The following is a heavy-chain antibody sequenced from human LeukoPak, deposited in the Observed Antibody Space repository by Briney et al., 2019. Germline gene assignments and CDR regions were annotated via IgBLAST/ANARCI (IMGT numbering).Heavy chain of an antibody. CDR2: TSAYNGNT. CDR1: GYTFTSYG. Sequence: ASVKVSCKASGYTFTSYGISWVRQAPGQGLEWMGWTSAYNGNTNYAQKLQGRVTMTTDTSTGTAYMELRSLRSDDTAVYYCARAGYYYGSGSYDFDYWGQGTLVTVSS. D-gene: IGHD3-10*01. V-gene: IGHV1-18*01. J-gene: IGHJ4*02. CDR3: ARAGYYYGSGSYDFDY.